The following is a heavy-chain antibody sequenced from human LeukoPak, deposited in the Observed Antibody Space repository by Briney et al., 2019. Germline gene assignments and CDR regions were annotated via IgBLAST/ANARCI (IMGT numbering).Heavy chain of an antibody. CDR1: GFTFSSYA. Sequence: GGSLRLSCAASGFTFSSYAMSWVRQAPGKGLEWVSAISGSGVSTYYADSVKGRFTISRDNSKNTLYLQMNSLRAEDTAVYYCARHLWFGELFPDTFDIWGQGTMVTVSS. CDR2: ISGSGVST. CDR3: ARHLWFGELFPDTFDI. D-gene: IGHD3-10*01. V-gene: IGHV3-23*01. J-gene: IGHJ3*02.